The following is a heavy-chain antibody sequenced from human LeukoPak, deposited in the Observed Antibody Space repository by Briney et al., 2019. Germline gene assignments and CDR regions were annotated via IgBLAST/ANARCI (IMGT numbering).Heavy chain of an antibody. Sequence: ASESLSLTCTDSGGSISSYYWSWIRQPPGKGLEWIGYIYYSGSTNYSPSHKNRVTISVDTSKNQFSLKLSSVTAADTAVYYCARDYCSGGSCYFDYWGQGTLVTVSS. CDR2: IYYSGST. D-gene: IGHD2-15*01. CDR1: GGSISSYY. CDR3: ARDYCSGGSCYFDY. J-gene: IGHJ4*02. V-gene: IGHV4-59*01.